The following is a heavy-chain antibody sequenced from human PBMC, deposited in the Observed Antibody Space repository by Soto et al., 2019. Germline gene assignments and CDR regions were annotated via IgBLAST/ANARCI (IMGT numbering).Heavy chain of an antibody. CDR3: ARCPVGAPQYYFDY. V-gene: IGHV4-31*03. D-gene: IGHD1-26*01. Sequence: QVQLQESGPGLVKPSQTLSLTCNVSGGSISSGGYYWTWIRQHPGKGLEWIGNIYYSGTTYYNPSLKSRVTISVDTSKNQFSLKLSSVTAADTAVYYCARCPVGAPQYYFDYWGRGTLVTVSS. CDR2: IYYSGTT. J-gene: IGHJ4*02. CDR1: GGSISSGGYY.